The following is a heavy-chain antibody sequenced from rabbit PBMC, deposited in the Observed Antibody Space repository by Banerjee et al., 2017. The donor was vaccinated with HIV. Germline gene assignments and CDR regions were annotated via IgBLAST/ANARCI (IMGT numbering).Heavy chain of an antibody. V-gene: IGHV1S40*01. CDR1: GFSFSSSDY. CDR3: ARHDTSSSGYYYPM. D-gene: IGHD1-1*01. J-gene: IGHJ3*01. Sequence: QSLEESGGDLVKPGASLTLTCTASGFSFSSSDYMCWVRQAPGKGLELVAWISPSRGTTYYASWAKGRFTISKTSSTTVTLQMTSLTAADTATYFCARHDTSSSGYYYPMWGQGTLVTVS. CDR2: ISPSRGTT.